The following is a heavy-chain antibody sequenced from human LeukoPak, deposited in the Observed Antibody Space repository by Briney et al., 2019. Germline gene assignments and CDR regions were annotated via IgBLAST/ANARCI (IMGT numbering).Heavy chain of an antibody. Sequence: ASVNVSCKASGYTITSYFVHWVRQAPGQGLEWMGIINPSGGSTGYAQRFQGRVTMTTDMSTSTVYMELSSLRSEDTAVYYCAKGGSYYKQGDYFDYWGQGTLVTVSS. CDR3: AKGGSYYKQGDYFDY. D-gene: IGHD1-26*01. V-gene: IGHV1-46*01. CDR2: INPSGGST. CDR1: GYTITSYF. J-gene: IGHJ4*02.